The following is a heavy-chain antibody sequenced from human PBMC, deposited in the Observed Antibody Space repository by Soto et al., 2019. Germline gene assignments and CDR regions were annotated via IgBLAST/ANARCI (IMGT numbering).Heavy chain of an antibody. J-gene: IGHJ3*02. CDR3: ARRYSRAFDI. V-gene: IGHV4-34*01. D-gene: IGHD6-13*01. CDR2: INHSGST. CDR1: GGSFSGYY. Sequence: PSETLSLTCAVYGGSFSGYYWSWIRQPPGKGLEWIGEINHSGSTNYNPSLKSRVTISVDTSKNQFSLKLSSVTAADTAVYYCARRYSRAFDIWGQGTMVTVS.